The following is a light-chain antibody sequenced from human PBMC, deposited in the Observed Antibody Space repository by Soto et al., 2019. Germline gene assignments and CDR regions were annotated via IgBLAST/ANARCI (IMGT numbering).Light chain of an antibody. Sequence: QSALTQPRSVSGSPEQSVTISCTGTSSDVGGYNYVSWYQQHPGKAPKLMIYDVSKRPSGVPDRCSGSKSGNTASLTISGLQAEDEADYYCCSYAGSYTYVFGTGTKLTVL. CDR1: SSDVGGYNY. J-gene: IGLJ1*01. V-gene: IGLV2-11*01. CDR3: CSYAGSYTYV. CDR2: DVS.